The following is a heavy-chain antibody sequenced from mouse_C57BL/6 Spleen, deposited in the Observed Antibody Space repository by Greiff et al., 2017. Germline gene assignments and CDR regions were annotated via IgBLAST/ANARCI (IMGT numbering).Heavy chain of an antibody. CDR1: GFTFSDYG. J-gene: IGHJ2*01. V-gene: IGHV5-17*01. CDR2: ISSGSSTI. CDR3: ARHLDPDY. Sequence: EVKLQESGGGLVKPGGSLKLSCAASGFTFSDYGMHWVRQAPEKGLEWVAYISSGSSTIYYADTVKGRFTISRDNAKNTLFLQMTSLRSEDTAMYYCARHLDPDYWGQGTTLTVSS.